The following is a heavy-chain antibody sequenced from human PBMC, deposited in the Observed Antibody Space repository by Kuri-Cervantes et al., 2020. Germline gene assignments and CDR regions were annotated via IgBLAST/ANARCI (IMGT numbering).Heavy chain of an antibody. CDR1: GYTFTSYA. CDR3: AADQEGGSGSYYPGGGDY. V-gene: IGHV1-58*02. J-gene: IGHJ4*02. D-gene: IGHD3-10*01. CDR2: IVVGSGNT. Sequence: SVKVSCKASGYTFTSYAMHWVRQAPGQRLEWMGWIVVGSGNTNYAQKFQERVTITRDMSTSTAYMELSSLRSEDTAVYYCAADQEGGSGSYYPGGGDYWGQGTLVTVSS.